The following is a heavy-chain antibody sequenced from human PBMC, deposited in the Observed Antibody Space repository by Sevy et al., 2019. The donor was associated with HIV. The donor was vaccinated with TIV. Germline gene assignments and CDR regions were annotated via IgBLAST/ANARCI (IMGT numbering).Heavy chain of an antibody. Sequence: GGSLRLSCAASGFTFSSYWMSWVRQAPGKGLEWVANIKQDGSEKYYVDSVKGRFTISRDTTKNSLYLQMNSLRAEDTAVYYRARSPIPSDYYFDYWGQGTLVTVSS. J-gene: IGHJ4*02. CDR2: IKQDGSEK. V-gene: IGHV3-7*01. CDR3: ARSPIPSDYYFDY. CDR1: GFTFSSYW. D-gene: IGHD3-3*01.